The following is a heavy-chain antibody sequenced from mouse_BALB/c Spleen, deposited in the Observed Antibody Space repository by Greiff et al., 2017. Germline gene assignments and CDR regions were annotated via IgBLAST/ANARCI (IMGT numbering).Heavy chain of an antibody. CDR2: INPDSSTI. CDR1: GFDFSRYW. Sequence: EVKLMESGGGLVQPGGSLKLSCAASGFDFSRYWMSWVRQAPGKGLEWIGEINPDSSTINYTPSLKDKFIISRDNAKNTLYLQMSKVRSEDTALYYCARERTGTSYAMDYWGQGTSVTVSS. CDR3: ARERTGTSYAMDY. J-gene: IGHJ4*01. V-gene: IGHV4-1*02. D-gene: IGHD4-1*01.